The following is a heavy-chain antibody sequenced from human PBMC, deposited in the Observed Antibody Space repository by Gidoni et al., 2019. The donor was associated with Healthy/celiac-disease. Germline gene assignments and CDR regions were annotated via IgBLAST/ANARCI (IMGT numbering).Heavy chain of an antibody. V-gene: IGHV4-59*08. CDR2: IYYSGST. CDR3: ARHAYSYGDYNWFDP. D-gene: IGHD5-18*01. Sequence: QLQLPESGPGLVKPSETLSLTCTVSGGSISSYYWSWIRQPPGKGLEWIGYIYYSGSTNYNPSLKSRVTISVDTSKNQFSLKLSSVTAADTAVYYCARHAYSYGDYNWFDPWGQGTLVTVSS. CDR1: GGSISSYY. J-gene: IGHJ5*02.